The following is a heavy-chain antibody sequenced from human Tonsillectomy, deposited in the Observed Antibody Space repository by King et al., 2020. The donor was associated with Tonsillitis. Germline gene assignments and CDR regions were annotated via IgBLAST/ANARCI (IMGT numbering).Heavy chain of an antibody. V-gene: IGHV3-30*01. CDR3: AGEQWLVPSPFDY. J-gene: IGHJ4*02. D-gene: IGHD6-19*01. Sequence: QLVQSGGGVVQPGRSLRLSCAASGFTFSSYAMHWVRQAPGKGLEWVAVISYYGSNIYYADSVKGRFTISRDNSKNTLYLKMNSLGTEDTALYFCAGEQWLVPSPFDYWGQGTLVTVSS. CDR1: GFTFSSYA. CDR2: ISYYGSNI.